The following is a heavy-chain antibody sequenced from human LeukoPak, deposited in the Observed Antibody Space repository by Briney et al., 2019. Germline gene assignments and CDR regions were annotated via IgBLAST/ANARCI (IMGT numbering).Heavy chain of an antibody. CDR3: AREKYYCDFDY. V-gene: IGHV3-7*01. Sequence: GGSLRLSCAASGFTFSSYWMSWVRQAPGKGLEWVANIKQDGSEKYYVDSVKGRFTIPRDNAKNSLYLQMNSLRAEDTAVYYCAREKYYCDFDYWGQGTLVTVSS. J-gene: IGHJ4*02. D-gene: IGHD2/OR15-2a*01. CDR1: GFTFSSYW. CDR2: IKQDGSEK.